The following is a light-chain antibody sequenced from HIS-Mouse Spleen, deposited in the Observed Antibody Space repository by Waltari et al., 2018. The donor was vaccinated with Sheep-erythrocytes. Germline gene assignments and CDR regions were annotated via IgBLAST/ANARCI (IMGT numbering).Light chain of an antibody. J-gene: IGLJ2*01. V-gene: IGLV2-14*01. CDR1: SSDVGGYNY. Sequence: QSALTQPASVSGSPGQSITISCTGTSSDVGGYNYVSWYQQHPGKAPKPMIYEVSNRPAGVSNRFSGSKSGNTASLTISGLQAEDEADYYCSSYTSRSTVVFGGGTKLTVL. CDR3: SSYTSRSTVV. CDR2: EVS.